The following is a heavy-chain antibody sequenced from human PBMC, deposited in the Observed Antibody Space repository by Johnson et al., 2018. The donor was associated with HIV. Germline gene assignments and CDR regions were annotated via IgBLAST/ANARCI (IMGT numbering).Heavy chain of an antibody. CDR1: GFTVSSNY. J-gene: IGHJ3*02. D-gene: IGHD5-24*01. CDR2: IYSGGST. V-gene: IGHV3-66*01. CDR3: ARACRDGYTCDVYDI. Sequence: VQLVESGGGLVQPGGSLRLSCAASGFTVSSNYMSWVRQAPGKGLEWVSVIYSGGSTYYADSVKGRFPISRDNSKNTLFLQMNSLRAEDTAVFYCARACRDGYTCDVYDIWGQGTMVTVSS.